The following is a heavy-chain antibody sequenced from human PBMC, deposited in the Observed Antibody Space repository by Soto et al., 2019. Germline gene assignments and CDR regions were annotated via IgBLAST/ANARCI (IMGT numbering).Heavy chain of an antibody. Sequence: EASVKVSCKASGYTFNTYGITWVRQAPGQGLEWMGWINPYNGNTKFAQKLQDRVTMTTATSTSTAYMELASLRSADTAVYYCARGCIAVTTHLCYWGQGTLVTVSS. V-gene: IGHV1-18*01. CDR3: ARGCIAVTTHLCY. CDR1: GYTFNTYG. J-gene: IGHJ4*02. CDR2: INPYNGNT. D-gene: IGHD4-17*01.